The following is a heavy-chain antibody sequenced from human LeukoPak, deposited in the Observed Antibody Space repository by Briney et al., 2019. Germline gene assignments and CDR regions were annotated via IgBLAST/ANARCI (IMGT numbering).Heavy chain of an antibody. CDR3: ARDLGEGIYYYDSSGYYLA. CDR1: GGTFSSYA. CDR2: IIPIFGTA. V-gene: IGHV1-69*01. J-gene: IGHJ5*02. D-gene: IGHD3-22*01. Sequence: SVKVSCKASGGTFSSYAISWVRQAPGQGLEWMGGIIPIFGTANYAQKFQGRVTITADESTSTAYMELRSLRSDDTAVYYCARDLGEGIYYYDSSGYYLAWGQGTLVTVSS.